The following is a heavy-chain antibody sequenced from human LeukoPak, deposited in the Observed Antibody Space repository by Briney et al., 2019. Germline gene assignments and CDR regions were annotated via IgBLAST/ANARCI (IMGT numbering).Heavy chain of an antibody. J-gene: IGHJ5*02. CDR1: GGSIRSSYYY. V-gene: IGHV4-39*01. D-gene: IGHD3-16*01. Sequence: SSETLSLTCTVSGGSIRSSYYYWGRIRQPPGKGLEWIGSIYDSGSTYYNPSLKSRVTISVDTSKNQFSLKLNSVTAADTAVYYCARHYEPWGQGTLVTVSS. CDR2: IYDSGST. CDR3: ARHYEP.